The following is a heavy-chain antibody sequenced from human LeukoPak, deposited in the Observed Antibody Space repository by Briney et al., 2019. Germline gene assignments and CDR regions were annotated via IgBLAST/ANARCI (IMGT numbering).Heavy chain of an antibody. Sequence: GASVKVSCKTSGYIFTNYQMHWVRQAPGQGLEWMGWINPVSGVAHYAQNFQGRITMTRDTSISTAYMELSRLRSDDTAVYYCARASGYSSSSGCVPCGQGTLVTVPS. V-gene: IGHV1-2*02. CDR1: GYIFTNYQ. D-gene: IGHD6-6*01. CDR3: ARASGYSSSSGCVP. CDR2: INPVSGVA. J-gene: IGHJ5*02.